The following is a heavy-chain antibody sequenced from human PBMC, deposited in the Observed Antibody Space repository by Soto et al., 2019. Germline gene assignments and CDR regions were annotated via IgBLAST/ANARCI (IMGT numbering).Heavy chain of an antibody. CDR3: ARAGVLGAVAADY. V-gene: IGHV4-30-2*01. Sequence: QLQLQESGSGLVKPSQTLSLTCAVSGGSISSGGYSWSWFRQPPGQGLEWIGYIYHSGSTYYNPSLKSRVTISVDRSKSQFSLKLSSVTAADTAVYYCARAGVLGAVAADYWGQGTLVTVSS. D-gene: IGHD6-19*01. CDR2: IYHSGST. CDR1: GGSISSGGYS. J-gene: IGHJ4*02.